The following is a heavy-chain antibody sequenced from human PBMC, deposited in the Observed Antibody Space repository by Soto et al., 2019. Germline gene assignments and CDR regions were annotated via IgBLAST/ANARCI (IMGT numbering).Heavy chain of an antibody. CDR1: GFTFSSYA. D-gene: IGHD4-17*01. V-gene: IGHV3-23*01. CDR3: AKDLYGENNWLDP. Sequence: PGVSLRLSWAPSGFTFSSYAMSWVRQAPGKGLEWVSAISGSGGGPYHAESVKGRFTISRHNSKTTQYLQMHSLRAEDSAVYYGAKDLYGENNWLDPWGQGPLVTVSS. CDR2: ISGSGGGP. J-gene: IGHJ5*02.